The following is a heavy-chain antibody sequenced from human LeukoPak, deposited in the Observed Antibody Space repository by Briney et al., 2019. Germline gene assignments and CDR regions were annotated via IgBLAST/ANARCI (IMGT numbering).Heavy chain of an antibody. CDR3: ARHPTPLNYYDSSGDY. CDR1: GYSFTSYW. D-gene: IGHD3-22*01. J-gene: IGHJ4*02. V-gene: IGHV5-10-1*01. Sequence: LGESLKISCKGSGYSFTSYWISWVRQMPGKGLEWMGRIDSSDSYTNYSPSFQGHVTISADKSISTAYLQWSSLKASDTAMYYCARHPTPLNYYDSSGDYWGQGTLVTVSS. CDR2: IDSSDSYT.